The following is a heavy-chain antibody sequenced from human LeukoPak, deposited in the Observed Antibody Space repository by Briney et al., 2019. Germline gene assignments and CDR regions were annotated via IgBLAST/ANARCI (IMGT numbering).Heavy chain of an antibody. J-gene: IGHJ4*02. CDR2: IKQDGSEK. CDR1: GFTFSSYW. Sequence: GGSLRLSCAASGFTFSSYWMSWVRQAPGKGLEWVANIKQDGSEKYYVDSVKGRFTISRDNAKNSLYLQMNSLRVEDTAVYYCARENSGSPSHPDYWGQGTLVTVSS. CDR3: ARENSGSPSHPDY. D-gene: IGHD6-19*01. V-gene: IGHV3-7*01.